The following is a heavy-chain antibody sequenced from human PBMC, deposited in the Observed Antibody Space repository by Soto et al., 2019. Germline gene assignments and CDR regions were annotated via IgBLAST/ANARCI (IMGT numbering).Heavy chain of an antibody. Sequence: QTGGSLRLSCAASGFTFSSYGMHWVRQAPGKGLEWVAVISYDGSNKYYADSVKGRFTISRDNSKNTLYLQLDSLRAEDTAVYYCAKGERVTARPFGYFDYWGQGALVTVSS. D-gene: IGHD6-6*01. V-gene: IGHV3-30*18. J-gene: IGHJ4*02. CDR3: AKGERVTARPFGYFDY. CDR1: GFTFSSYG. CDR2: ISYDGSNK.